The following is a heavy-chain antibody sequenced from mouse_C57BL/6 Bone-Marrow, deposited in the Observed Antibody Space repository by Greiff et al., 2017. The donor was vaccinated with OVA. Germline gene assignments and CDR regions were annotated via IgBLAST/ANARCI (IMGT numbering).Heavy chain of an antibody. J-gene: IGHJ4*01. CDR3: ARDRWVVANYYAMDY. CDR1: GFTFSSYA. CDR2: ISDGGSYT. V-gene: IGHV5-4*01. D-gene: IGHD1-1*01. Sequence: EVKLMESGGGLVKPGGSLKLSCAASGFTFSSYAMSWVRQTPDKRLEWVATISDGGSYTYYPDHVKGRFTISRDNAKNNLYLQMSHLKSEDTAMYYCARDRWVVANYYAMDYWGQGTSVTVSS.